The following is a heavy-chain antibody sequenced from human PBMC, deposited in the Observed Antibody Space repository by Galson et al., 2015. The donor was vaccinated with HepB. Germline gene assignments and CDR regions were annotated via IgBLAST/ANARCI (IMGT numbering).Heavy chain of an antibody. CDR1: GDSVSSNSAV. CDR2: TYYRSKWYN. Sequence: CAISGDSVSSNSAVWNWIRQSPSRGLEWLGRTYYRSKWYNDYADSVISRITINPDTSKNQFSLQLNSVTLEDTAVYYCAREHDGRDYYYNYMDVWGKGTPDTVSS. D-gene: IGHD1-1*01. CDR3: AREHDGRDYYYNYMDV. J-gene: IGHJ6*03. V-gene: IGHV6-1*01.